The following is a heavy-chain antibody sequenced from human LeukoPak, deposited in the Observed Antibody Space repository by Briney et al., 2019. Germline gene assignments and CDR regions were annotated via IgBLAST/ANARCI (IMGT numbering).Heavy chain of an antibody. CDR3: ARGGVPAAILGY. D-gene: IGHD2-2*01. J-gene: IGHJ4*02. V-gene: IGHV3-33*01. Sequence: PGGSLRLSCAASGFTFSSYGMHWVRQAPGKGLEWVAVIWYDGSNKYYADSVKGRFTISRDNSKNTLYLQMNSLRAEDTAVYYCARGGVPAAILGYWGQGTLVTVSS. CDR2: IWYDGSNK. CDR1: GFTFSSYG.